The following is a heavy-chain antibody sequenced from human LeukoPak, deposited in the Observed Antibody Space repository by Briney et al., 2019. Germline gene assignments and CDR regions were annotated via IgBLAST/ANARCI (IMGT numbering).Heavy chain of an antibody. CDR2: ISYDGSNK. V-gene: IGHV3-30-3*01. D-gene: IGHD6-13*01. CDR1: GFTFSSYA. CDR3: ARAQRGGSSRYGDWLDY. Sequence: PGRSLRLSCAASGFTFSSYAMHWVRQAPGKGLEWVAVISYDGSNKYYADSVKGRFTISRDNSKNTLYLQMNSLRAEDTAVYYCARAQRGGSSRYGDWLDYWGQGTLVTVSS. J-gene: IGHJ4*02.